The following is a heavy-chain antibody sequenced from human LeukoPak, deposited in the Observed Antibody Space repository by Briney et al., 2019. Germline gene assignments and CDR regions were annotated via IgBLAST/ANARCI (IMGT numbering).Heavy chain of an antibody. CDR2: IYSGGST. V-gene: IGHV3-53*01. J-gene: IGHJ4*02. CDR1: GFTVSSNY. Sequence: PGGSLRLSCAASGFTVSSNYMSWVRQAPGKGLEWVSVIYSGGSTYYAGSVKGRFTISRDNSKNTLYLQMNSLRAEDTAVYYCARPYYYDSSGYDYWGQGTLVTVSS. CDR3: ARPYYYDSSGYDY. D-gene: IGHD3-22*01.